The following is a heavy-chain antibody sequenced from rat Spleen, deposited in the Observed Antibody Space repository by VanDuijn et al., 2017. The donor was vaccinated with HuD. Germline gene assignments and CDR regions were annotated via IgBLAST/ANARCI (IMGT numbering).Heavy chain of an antibody. D-gene: IGHD4-3*01. J-gene: IGHJ3*01. CDR1: GFTFSNYY. Sequence: EVQLVESGGGLVQPGRSMKLSCAASGFTFSNYYMVWVRQAPTKGLEWVASISPSGGGTWYRDSVKGRFTVSRDNADSTLYLQVDSLRSEDTATYYCVRQETSGYTNWFTYWGQGTLVTVSS. CDR2: ISPSGGGT. V-gene: IGHV5-25*01. CDR3: VRQETSGYTNWFTY.